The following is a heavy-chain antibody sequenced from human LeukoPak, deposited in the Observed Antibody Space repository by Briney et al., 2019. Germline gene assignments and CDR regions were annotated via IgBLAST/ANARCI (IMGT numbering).Heavy chain of an antibody. Sequence: ASVKVSCKASGYTFTGYYMHWVRQAPGQGLEWMGWINPNSGGTNYAQKFQGWVTMTRDTSISTAYMELSRLRSDDTAVYYCARGHVVVTAIQIPQGGGVDYWGQGTLVTVSS. CDR1: GYTFTGYY. CDR2: INPNSGGT. J-gene: IGHJ4*02. V-gene: IGHV1-2*04. CDR3: ARGHVVVTAIQIPQGGGVDY. D-gene: IGHD2-21*02.